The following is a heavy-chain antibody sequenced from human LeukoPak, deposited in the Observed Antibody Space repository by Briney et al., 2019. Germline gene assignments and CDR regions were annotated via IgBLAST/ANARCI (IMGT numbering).Heavy chain of an antibody. V-gene: IGHV3-9*01. D-gene: IGHD6-13*01. CDR2: ITWNSGSI. CDR3: AAIAAAGTPGGY. CDR1: GFTFHDHA. Sequence: GGSLRLSCAASGFTFHDHAMHWVRQAPGKGLEWVSGITWNSGSIGYADSVKGRFTVSRDNGKNFLYLQMNSLRVEDTALYYCAAIAAAGTPGGYWGQGTLVTVSS. J-gene: IGHJ4*02.